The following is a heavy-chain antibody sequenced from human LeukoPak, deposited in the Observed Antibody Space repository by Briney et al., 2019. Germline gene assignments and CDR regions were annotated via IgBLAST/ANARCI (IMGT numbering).Heavy chain of an antibody. CDR1: GFTFSSYS. J-gene: IGHJ6*03. Sequence: SGGSLRLSCAASGFTFSSYSMNWVRQAPGKGLEWVSYISSSSSTIYYADSVKGRFTISRDNAKNSLYLQMNSLRAEGTAVYFCARATWDPNYYYYMDVWGSGTTVTISS. CDR3: ARATWDPNYYYYMDV. D-gene: IGHD1-26*01. V-gene: IGHV3-48*04. CDR2: ISSSSSTI.